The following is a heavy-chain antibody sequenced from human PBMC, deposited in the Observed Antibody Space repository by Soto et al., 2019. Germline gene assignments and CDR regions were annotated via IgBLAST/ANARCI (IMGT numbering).Heavy chain of an antibody. V-gene: IGHV4-39*01. Sequence: SETLSLTCTVSGGSISSGDYYWSWIRQPPGKGLEWIGYIYYSGSTYYNPSLKSRVTISVDTSKNQFSLKLSSVTAADTAVYYCARQITIFGVVNYYYYGMDVWGQGTTVTVSS. CDR1: GGSISSGDYY. CDR2: IYYSGST. CDR3: ARQITIFGVVNYYYYGMDV. J-gene: IGHJ6*02. D-gene: IGHD3-3*01.